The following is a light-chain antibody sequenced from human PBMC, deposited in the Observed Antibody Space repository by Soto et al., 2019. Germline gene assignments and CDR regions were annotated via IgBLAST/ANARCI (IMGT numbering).Light chain of an antibody. Sequence: DIQMSQSPSSLSASVGDRFTITCRASQDINIYLAWFQQKPGRVPRLLIYSASTLQSGVPSRFSGSGSGTEFTLTISSLQPEDFASYYCQQLDRYPFTFGGGTKVDIK. J-gene: IGKJ4*01. V-gene: IGKV1-17*03. CDR2: SAS. CDR3: QQLDRYPFT. CDR1: QDINIY.